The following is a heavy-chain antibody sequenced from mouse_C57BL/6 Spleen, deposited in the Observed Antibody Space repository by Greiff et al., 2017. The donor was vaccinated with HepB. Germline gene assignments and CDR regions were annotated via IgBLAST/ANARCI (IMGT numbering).Heavy chain of an antibody. D-gene: IGHD2-4*01. V-gene: IGHV5-4*03. CDR1: GFTFSSYA. CDR2: ISDGGSYT. J-gene: IGHJ3*01. CDR3: ARRDDYHFAY. Sequence: EVNVVESGGGLVKPGGSLKLSCAASGFTFSSYAMSWVRQTPEKRLEWVATISDGGSYTYYPDNVKGRFTISRDNAKNNLYLQMSHLKSEDTAMYYCARRDDYHFAYWGQGTLVTVSA.